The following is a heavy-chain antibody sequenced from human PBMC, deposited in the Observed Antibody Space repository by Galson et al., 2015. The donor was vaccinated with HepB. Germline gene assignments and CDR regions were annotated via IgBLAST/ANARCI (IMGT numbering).Heavy chain of an antibody. D-gene: IGHD3-10*01. V-gene: IGHV3-73*01. CDR2: IRIKANSYAT. J-gene: IGHJ4*02. Sequence: LRLSCAASGFTFSGSAMHWVRQASEKGLEWVGRIRIKANSYATAYAASVKGRFTISRDDSKNTAYLQMNSLKTEDTAVYYCTTTQMTYYYGSGSPNDYWGQGTLVTVSS. CDR1: GFTFSGSA. CDR3: TTTQMTYYYGSGSPNDY.